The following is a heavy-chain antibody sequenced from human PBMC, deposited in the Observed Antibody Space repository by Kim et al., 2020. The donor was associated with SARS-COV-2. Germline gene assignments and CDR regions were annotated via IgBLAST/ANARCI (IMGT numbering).Heavy chain of an antibody. CDR3: ARHNQGTFVGVVIIGGIDV. J-gene: IGHJ6*02. CDR1: GGSINSYY. Sequence: SETLSLTCTVSGGSINSYYWSWIRQPAGKGLEWIGYIYYSGSTNYNPSLKSRVTISVDTSKNKFSLKLSSLTAADTAVYFCARHNQGTFVGVVIIGGIDVWGQGTTVTVSS. CDR2: IYYSGST. D-gene: IGHD3-3*01. V-gene: IGHV4-59*08.